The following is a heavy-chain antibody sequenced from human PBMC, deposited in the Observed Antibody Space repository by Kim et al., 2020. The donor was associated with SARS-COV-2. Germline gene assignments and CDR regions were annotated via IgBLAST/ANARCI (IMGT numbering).Heavy chain of an antibody. CDR2: IIPIFGTA. D-gene: IGHD2-2*01. V-gene: IGHV1-69*13. Sequence: SVKVSCKASGGTFSSYAISWVRQAPGQGLEWMGGIIPIFGTANYAQKFQGRVTITADESTSTAYMELSSLRSEDTAVYYCAREIASVPAATHFQHWGQGTLVTVSS. J-gene: IGHJ1*01. CDR1: GGTFSSYA. CDR3: AREIASVPAATHFQH.